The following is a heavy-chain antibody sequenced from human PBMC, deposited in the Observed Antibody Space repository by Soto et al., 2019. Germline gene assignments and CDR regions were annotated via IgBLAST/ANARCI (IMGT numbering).Heavy chain of an antibody. V-gene: IGHV3-23*01. CDR1: GFTFSSYA. Sequence: GGSLRLSCAASGFTFSSYAMSWVRQAPGKGLEWVSAISGSGGSTYYADSVKGRSTISRDNSKNTLYLQMNSLRAEDTAVYYCAKDFYGSGINWFDPWGQGTLVTVSS. D-gene: IGHD3-10*01. CDR2: ISGSGGST. CDR3: AKDFYGSGINWFDP. J-gene: IGHJ5*02.